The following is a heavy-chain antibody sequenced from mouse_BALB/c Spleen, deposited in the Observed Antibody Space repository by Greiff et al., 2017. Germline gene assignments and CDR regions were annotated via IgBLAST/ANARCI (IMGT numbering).Heavy chain of an antibody. J-gene: IGHJ2*01. CDR3: ARWGGNYLYYFDY. D-gene: IGHD2-1*01. Sequence: VQLKESGAELVKPGASVKLSCTASGFNIKDTYMHWVKQRPEQGLEWIGRIDPANGNTKYDPKFQGKATITADTSSNTAYLQLSSLTSEDTAVYYCARWGGNYLYYFDYWGQGTTLTVSS. V-gene: IGHV14-3*02. CDR1: GFNIKDTY. CDR2: IDPANGNT.